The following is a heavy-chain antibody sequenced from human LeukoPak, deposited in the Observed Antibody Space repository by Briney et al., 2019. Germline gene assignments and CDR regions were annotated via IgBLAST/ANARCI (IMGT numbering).Heavy chain of an antibody. Sequence: PSETLSLTCAVYGGSFNGYYWSWVRQPPGKGLEWIGEINHSGTTNYNPSLKSRLTISVDTAKNQFSLNLSSLTAADTAVYYCASNGPLLSDTSRYYFDSWGQGTLVTVSS. CDR1: GGSFNGYY. J-gene: IGHJ4*02. V-gene: IGHV4-34*01. CDR3: ASNGPLLSDTSRYYFDS. D-gene: IGHD3-22*01. CDR2: INHSGTT.